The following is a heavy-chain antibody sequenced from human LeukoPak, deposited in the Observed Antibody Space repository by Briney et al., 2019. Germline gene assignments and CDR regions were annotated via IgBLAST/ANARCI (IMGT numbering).Heavy chain of an antibody. CDR2: IIPFFGTA. Sequence: ASVKVSCKASGGTFSSYAISWVRQAPGQGLEWMGGIIPFFGTANFAQKFQGRVTLTTDESTSTAYMELSSLRSEDTAVYYCARAGQSTMSPRPYYYYMDVWGKGTTVTVSS. J-gene: IGHJ6*03. D-gene: IGHD2-8*02. CDR1: GGTFSSYA. V-gene: IGHV1-69*05. CDR3: ARAGQSTMSPRPYYYYMDV.